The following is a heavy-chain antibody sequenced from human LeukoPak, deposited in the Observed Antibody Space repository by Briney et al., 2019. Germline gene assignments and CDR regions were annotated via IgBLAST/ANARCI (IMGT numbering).Heavy chain of an antibody. D-gene: IGHD3-22*01. V-gene: IGHV1-18*01. Sequence: ASVKVSCKATSRISWVRQAPGQGLEWVGWIGTYGGDTYYAQKFQGRITVTTDTSTSTVYMELRNLRSDDTAMYYCARDLWNFYDDSGYNRDFDSWGQGTLVTVSS. J-gene: IGHJ5*01. CDR3: ARDLWNFYDDSGYNRDFDS. CDR1: TSR. CDR2: IGTYGGDT.